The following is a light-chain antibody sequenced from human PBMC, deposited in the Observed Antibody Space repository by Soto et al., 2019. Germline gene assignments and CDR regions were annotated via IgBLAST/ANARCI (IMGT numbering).Light chain of an antibody. CDR2: GAS. CDR3: QQYGTSEII. J-gene: IGKJ5*01. CDR1: QSVSNKY. Sequence: DIVVTQSPGTVALSPGERATLSCRAVQSVSNKYLDWYQQKPGQAPRLLIYGASNRATGIPDRFSGSGSGTDFTLTISRLETEDFEVFYCQQYGTSEIIFGQGTRLEIK. V-gene: IGKV3-20*01.